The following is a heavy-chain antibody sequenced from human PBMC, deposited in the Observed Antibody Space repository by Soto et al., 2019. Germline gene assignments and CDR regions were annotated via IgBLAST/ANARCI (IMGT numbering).Heavy chain of an antibody. D-gene: IGHD3-9*01. CDR2: IYYSGST. CDR3: ARIYYDILTGYPYYYYYYMDV. V-gene: IGHV4-59*01. J-gene: IGHJ6*03. Sequence: SDSSSFADCSISSYCGSWIRKPPGKGLEWIGYIYYSGSTNYNPSLKSRVTISVDTSKNQFSLKLSSVTAADTAVYYCARIYYDILTGYPYYYYYYMDVWGKGTTVTVS. CDR1: DCSISSYC.